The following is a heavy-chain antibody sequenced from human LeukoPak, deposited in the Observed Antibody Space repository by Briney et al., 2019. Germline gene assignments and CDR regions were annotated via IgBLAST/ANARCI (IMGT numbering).Heavy chain of an antibody. CDR1: GFTFSDYY. D-gene: IGHD6-19*01. Sequence: GGSLRLSCAASGFTFSDYYMSWIRQAPGRGLEWVSYISSSGSTIYYAVSVKGRFTISRDNAKNSLYLQMNSLRAEDTAVYYCARDHSGGGSSGWYVITYWGQGTLVTVSS. J-gene: IGHJ4*02. V-gene: IGHV3-11*04. CDR2: ISSSGSTI. CDR3: ARDHSGGGSSGWYVITY.